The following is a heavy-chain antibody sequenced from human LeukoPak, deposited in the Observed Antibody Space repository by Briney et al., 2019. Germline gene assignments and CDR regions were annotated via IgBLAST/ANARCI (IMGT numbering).Heavy chain of an antibody. CDR3: AKGRMYYDILTGTFDY. CDR1: GFTFSGYA. CDR2: ISGSGANT. J-gene: IGHJ4*02. Sequence: AGGSLRLSCAASGFTFSGYAMSWVRQAPGKGLEWVSGISGSGANTYYADSVKGRFTISRDNSKNTLYLQMNSLRAEDTAVYYCAKGRMYYDILTGTFDYWGQGTLVTVSS. V-gene: IGHV3-23*01. D-gene: IGHD3-9*01.